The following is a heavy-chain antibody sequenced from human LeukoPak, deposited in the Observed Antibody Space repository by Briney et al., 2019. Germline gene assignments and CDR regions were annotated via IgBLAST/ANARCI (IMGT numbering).Heavy chain of an antibody. D-gene: IGHD1-1*01. Sequence: SVKVSCKASGGTFSSYAISWVRQAPGQGLEWMGGIIPIFGTANYAQKFQGRVTITADKSTSTAYMELSRLRSDDTAVYYCARDKQLDWAHYYYYYMDVWGKGTTVTVSS. CDR2: IIPIFGTA. V-gene: IGHV1-69*06. CDR3: ARDKQLDWAHYYYYYMDV. CDR1: GGTFSSYA. J-gene: IGHJ6*03.